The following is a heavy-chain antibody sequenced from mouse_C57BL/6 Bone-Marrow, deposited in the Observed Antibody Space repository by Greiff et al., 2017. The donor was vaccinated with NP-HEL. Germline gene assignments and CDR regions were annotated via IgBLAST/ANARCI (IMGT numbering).Heavy chain of an antibody. D-gene: IGHD1-1*01. J-gene: IGHJ3*01. CDR2: IDPNSGGT. CDR3: ARGIYYGRGFAY. V-gene: IGHV1-72*01. CDR1: CYTFTSYW. Sequence: QVQLQQPGAELVKPGASVELSCKASCYTFTSYWMHWVKQRPGRGLEWIGRIDPNSGGTKYNEKFKSKATLTVDKPSSTAYMQLSSLTSEDSAVYYCARGIYYGRGFAYWGQGTLVTVSA.